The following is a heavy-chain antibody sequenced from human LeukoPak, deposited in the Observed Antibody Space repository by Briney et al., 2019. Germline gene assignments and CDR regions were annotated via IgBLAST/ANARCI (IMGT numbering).Heavy chain of an antibody. CDR2: ISDSGKT. CDR3: ARLRVAMVRGVPYFDS. V-gene: IGHV4-39*01. J-gene: IGHJ4*02. Sequence: SETRSLTCTVSGASITSNDYSWSWIRQPPGKGLEWIGMISDSGKTYFNPSLKSRVTISADTSKNQFSLRQTSLTAADTAVYYCARLRVAMVRGVPYFDSWGQGALVTVSS. D-gene: IGHD3-10*01. CDR1: GASITSNDYS.